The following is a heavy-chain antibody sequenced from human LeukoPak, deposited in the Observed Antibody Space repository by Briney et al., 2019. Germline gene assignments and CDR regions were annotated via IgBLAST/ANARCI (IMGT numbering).Heavy chain of an antibody. D-gene: IGHD4-17*01. J-gene: IGHJ5*02. CDR1: GFTFSSYE. CDR2: ISSSGSTI. V-gene: IGHV3-48*03. CDR3: AREGDYGDYGS. Sequence: GGSLRLSCAASGFTFSSYEMNWVRQAPGKGLEWVSYISSSGSTIYYADSVKGRFTISRDNAKNSLYLQMNSLRAEDTAVYYCAREGDYGDYGSWGQGTLVTVSS.